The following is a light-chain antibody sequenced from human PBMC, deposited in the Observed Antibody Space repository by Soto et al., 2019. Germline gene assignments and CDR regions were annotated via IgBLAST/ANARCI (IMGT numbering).Light chain of an antibody. V-gene: IGKV3-20*01. CDR2: GGS. J-gene: IGKJ1*01. CDR3: QHYGSSPST. CDR1: QSVSSNH. Sequence: DIVLTQSPGTLSLSPVERATLSCRASQSVSSNHLAWYQQKPGQAPRLLIYGGSSRATGIPVRFSGSGSETDFTLTITRLEPEDFAVYYCQHYGSSPSTFGRGTKVDIK.